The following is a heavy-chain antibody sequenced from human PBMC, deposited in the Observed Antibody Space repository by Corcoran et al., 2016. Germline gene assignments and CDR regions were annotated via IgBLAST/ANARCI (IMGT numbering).Heavy chain of an antibody. J-gene: IGHJ4*02. CDR3: GGSSWNDY. D-gene: IGHD6-13*01. CDR1: GFPFDTYW. CDR2: IKGGDNEK. V-gene: IGHV3-7*01. Sequence: EVQLVESGGGLVQPGGSLRLSCAASGFPFDTYWMNWVRQAPGKGLEWVAHIKGGDNEKYYVDSVKGRFTISRDNDKKLVYLQMNSLRAEDTAVYYCGGSSWNDYWGQGTLVTVSS.